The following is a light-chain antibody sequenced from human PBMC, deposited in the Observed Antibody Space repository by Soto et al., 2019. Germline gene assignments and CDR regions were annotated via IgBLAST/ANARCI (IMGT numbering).Light chain of an antibody. V-gene: IGLV2-14*01. CDR3: SSYSNSSPHSV. CDR1: SSDVGGYNY. CDR2: EVS. J-gene: IGLJ1*01. Sequence: QSVLTQPASVSGSPGQSITISCTGTSSDVGGYNYVSWYQQHPGKAPKLMIYEVSNRPSGVSNRFSGSKSGNTASLTISGPQAEDEADYYYSSYSNSSPHSVFGTGTKLTVL.